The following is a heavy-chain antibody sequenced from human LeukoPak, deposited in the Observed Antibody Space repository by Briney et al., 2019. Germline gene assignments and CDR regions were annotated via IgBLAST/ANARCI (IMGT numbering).Heavy chain of an antibody. V-gene: IGHV4-59*01. CDR1: GGSISSYY. Sequence: PSETLSLTCSVSGGSISSYYWNWIRQTPGKGLEWIGYIYSSGSTRYNPSLKSRVTLSVDTSKNQFSLKLSSVTAADTAVYYCARIPVVPAATRDYWGQGTLVTVSS. CDR2: IYSSGST. CDR3: ARIPVVPAATRDY. D-gene: IGHD2-2*01. J-gene: IGHJ4*02.